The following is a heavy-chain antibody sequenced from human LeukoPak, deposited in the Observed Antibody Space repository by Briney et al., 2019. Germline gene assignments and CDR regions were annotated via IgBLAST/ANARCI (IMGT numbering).Heavy chain of an antibody. Sequence: ASVKVSCKASGGTFSSYAISWVRQAPGQGLEWMGGIIPIFGTANYAQKFQGRVTITADESTSTAYMELSSLRSEDTAVYFCARGGRDCSNYWFDPWGQGILVTVSS. V-gene: IGHV1-69*13. CDR3: ARGGRDCSNYWFDP. D-gene: IGHD4-11*01. CDR2: IIPIFGTA. J-gene: IGHJ5*02. CDR1: GGTFSSYA.